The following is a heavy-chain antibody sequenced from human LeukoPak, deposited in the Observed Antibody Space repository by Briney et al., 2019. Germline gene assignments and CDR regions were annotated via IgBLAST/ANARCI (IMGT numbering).Heavy chain of an antibody. CDR3: ARGSSTNWFDP. V-gene: IGHV3-7*01. CDR1: GFAFRTYW. D-gene: IGHD6-19*01. CDR2: IKEDGSQI. J-gene: IGHJ5*02. Sequence: GGSLRLSCAASGFAFRTYWMSWVRQAPGKGLEWVANIKEDGSQIDYVDSVRGRFTIFRDNATNSLFLQMNSSRAEDTAVYYCARGSSTNWFDPWGQGTLVSVSS.